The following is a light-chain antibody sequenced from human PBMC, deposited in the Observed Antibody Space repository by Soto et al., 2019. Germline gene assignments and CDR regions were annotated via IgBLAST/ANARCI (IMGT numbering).Light chain of an antibody. CDR1: QSVTSTY. Sequence: THSPGTLSLSPCERATLSSSAVQSVTSTYMAWYQQKPGQAPRLLIYATSFRATGIPDRFRGSGSGTDFTLTISSLEPEDSAVYYCQDSSTSPWPFGQGTKVDIK. J-gene: IGKJ1*01. CDR2: ATS. CDR3: QDSSTSPWP. V-gene: IGKV3-20*01.